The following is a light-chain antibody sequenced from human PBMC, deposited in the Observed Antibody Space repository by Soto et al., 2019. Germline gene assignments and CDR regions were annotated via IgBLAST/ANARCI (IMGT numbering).Light chain of an antibody. CDR2: GAS. V-gene: IGKV3-20*01. J-gene: IGKJ5*01. CDR3: QQYTSSLNT. Sequence: QCPGTLPFSPGDRSTLSFRASETIRNNYLAWYQQKNGQAPRVLIYGASVRATGVPDRFSGSGYGTDFNLTISRLETEDFAVYYCQQYTSSLNTFGQGTRLEI. CDR1: ETIRNNY.